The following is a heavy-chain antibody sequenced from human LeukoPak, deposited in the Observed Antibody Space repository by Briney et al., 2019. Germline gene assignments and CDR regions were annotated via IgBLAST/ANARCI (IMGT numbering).Heavy chain of an antibody. Sequence: GGSLRLSCAASGFTFSSYWMHWLRQAPGKGLVWVSRINSDGSSTSYADSVKGRFTISRDNAKNTLYLQMNSLRAEDTAVYYCESGGGGYMAYWGQGTLVTVSS. CDR2: INSDGSST. V-gene: IGHV3-74*01. CDR1: GFTFSSYW. CDR3: ESGGGGYMAY. D-gene: IGHD3-22*01. J-gene: IGHJ4*02.